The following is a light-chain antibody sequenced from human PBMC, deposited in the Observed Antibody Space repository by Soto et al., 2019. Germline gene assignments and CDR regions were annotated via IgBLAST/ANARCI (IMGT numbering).Light chain of an antibody. CDR3: QQYNSSPYT. J-gene: IGKJ2*01. V-gene: IGKV3-20*01. CDR1: QSITSTY. CDR2: ATS. Sequence: EIVLTQSPGTLSLSPGERATLSCRASQSITSTYLAWYQQESGQAPRLLIYATSSRATGIPDRFSGSGSRTDFTLTISRLEPEDFAVYYCQQYNSSPYTFGQGTNLEIK.